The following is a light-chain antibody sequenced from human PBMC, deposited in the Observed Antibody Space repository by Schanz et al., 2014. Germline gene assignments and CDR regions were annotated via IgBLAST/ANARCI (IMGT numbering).Light chain of an antibody. CDR2: GVS. V-gene: IGLV2-14*01. Sequence: QSALTQPASVSGSPGQSITISCTGTSDDVGLYNYVSWYQQHPGKAPKFMIYGVSNRPSGVSNRFSGSKSGNTASLTISGLQAEDEADYYCNSYTSSSTLVFGGGTKLTVL. CDR3: NSYTSSSTLV. CDR1: SDDVGLYNY. J-gene: IGLJ2*01.